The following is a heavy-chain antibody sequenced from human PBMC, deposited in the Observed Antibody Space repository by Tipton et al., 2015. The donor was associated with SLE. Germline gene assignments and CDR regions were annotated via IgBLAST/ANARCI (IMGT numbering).Heavy chain of an antibody. D-gene: IGHD1-26*01. V-gene: IGHV4-59*12. CDR3: AGMSYPREGYFDY. CDR2: ISHSGSA. J-gene: IGHJ4*02. CDR1: GGSIRGYY. Sequence: TLSLTCTVSGGSIRGYYWSWIRQPPGNGLEWIGCISHSGSAIYNPSLKSRVTISIDTSKNQFSLKLSSVTAADTAVYYCAGMSYPREGYFDYWGQGTLVTVSS.